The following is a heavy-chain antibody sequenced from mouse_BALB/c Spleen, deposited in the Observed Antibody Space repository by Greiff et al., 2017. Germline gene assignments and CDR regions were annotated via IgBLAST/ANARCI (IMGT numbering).Heavy chain of an antibody. CDR3: APIYYDYDEAY. Sequence: EVQLQQSGAELVKPGASVKLSCTASGFNIKDTYMHWVKQRPEQGLEWIGRIDPANGNTKYDPKFQGKATITADTSSNTAYLQLSSLTSEDTAVYYCAPIYYDYDEAYWGQGTLVTVSA. CDR1: GFNIKDTY. CDR2: IDPANGNT. J-gene: IGHJ3*01. V-gene: IGHV14-3*02. D-gene: IGHD2-4*01.